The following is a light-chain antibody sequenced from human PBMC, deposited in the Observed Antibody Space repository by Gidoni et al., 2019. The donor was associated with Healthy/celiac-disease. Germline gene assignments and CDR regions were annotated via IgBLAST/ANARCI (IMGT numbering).Light chain of an antibody. J-gene: IGKJ4*01. CDR1: QGISSY. V-gene: IGKV1-9*01. CDR3: QQLNSYPLT. CDR2: AAS. Sequence: DIQLTQSPSFLSASVGDRVTITCRASQGISSYLAWYQQKPGKAPKLLIYAASTLQSGVPSRFSGSGSGTEFTLTISSLHPEDFATYYCQQLNSYPLTFGGXTKVEIK.